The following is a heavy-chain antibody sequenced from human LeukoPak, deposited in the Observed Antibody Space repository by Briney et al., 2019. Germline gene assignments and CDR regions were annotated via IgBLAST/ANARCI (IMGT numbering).Heavy chain of an antibody. CDR1: GGSYSGYY. D-gene: IGHD1-1*01. Sequence: SETLSPTCAVYGGSYSGYYWSWIRQPPGKGLEWIGEINHSGSTNYNPSLKSRVTISVDTSKNQFSLKLSSVTAADTAVYYCARGGYNWNDDYFDYWGQGTLVTVSS. J-gene: IGHJ4*02. V-gene: IGHV4-34*01. CDR2: INHSGST. CDR3: ARGGYNWNDDYFDY.